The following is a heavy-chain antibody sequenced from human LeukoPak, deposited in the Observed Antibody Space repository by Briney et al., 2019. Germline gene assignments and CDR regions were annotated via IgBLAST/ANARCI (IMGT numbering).Heavy chain of an antibody. J-gene: IGHJ5*02. V-gene: IGHV1-46*01. CDR3: ARDPISGFDP. CDR1: GYTFTSYY. CDR2: INPSGGST. Sequence: ASVKVSCKASGYTFTSYYMHWVRQAPGQGLEWMGIINPSGGSTSYAQKFQGRVTMTRDTSISTAYMELSRLRSDDTAVYYCARDPISGFDPWGQGTLVTVSS.